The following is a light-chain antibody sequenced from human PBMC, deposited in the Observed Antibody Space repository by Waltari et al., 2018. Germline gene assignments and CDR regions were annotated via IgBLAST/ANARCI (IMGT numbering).Light chain of an antibody. V-gene: IGKV1D-16*01. Sequence: DIQMTQSPSSLSASVGDKVTITCHASQGINSWLAWYQQKPGKVPKPLIYATSNLQSGVPSRFSGSGSGTDYTLTIISLQPEDFATYFCQQYDDLPLTFGGGTKVEIK. CDR2: ATS. CDR1: QGINSW. CDR3: QQYDDLPLT. J-gene: IGKJ4*01.